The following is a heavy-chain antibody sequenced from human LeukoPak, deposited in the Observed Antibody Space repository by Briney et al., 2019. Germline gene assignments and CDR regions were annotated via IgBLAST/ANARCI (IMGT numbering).Heavy chain of an antibody. CDR3: AKGRLCSSTSCPRYYYYGMDV. Sequence: GGSLRLSCAASGFTFDDYTMHWVRQAPGKGLEWVSLISWDGGSTYYADSVKGRFTISRDNSKNSLYLQMNSLRTEDTALYYCAKGRLCSSTSCPRYYYYGMDVWGQGTTVTVSS. V-gene: IGHV3-43*01. CDR2: ISWDGGST. CDR1: GFTFDDYT. J-gene: IGHJ6*02. D-gene: IGHD2-2*01.